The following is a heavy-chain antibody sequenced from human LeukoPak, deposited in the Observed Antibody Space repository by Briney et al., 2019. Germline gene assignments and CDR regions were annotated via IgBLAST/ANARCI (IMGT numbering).Heavy chain of an antibody. CDR2: INTNTGNP. D-gene: IGHD3-22*01. V-gene: IGHV7-4-1*02. CDR3: ARVGYPQIVVVGYYFDY. J-gene: IGHJ4*02. Sequence: GASVKVSCKASGYTFTSYAMNWARQAPGQGLEWMGWINTNTGNPTYAQGFTGRFVFSLDTSVSTAYLQISSLKAEDTAVYYCARVGYPQIVVVGYYFDYWGQGTLVTVSS. CDR1: GYTFTSYA.